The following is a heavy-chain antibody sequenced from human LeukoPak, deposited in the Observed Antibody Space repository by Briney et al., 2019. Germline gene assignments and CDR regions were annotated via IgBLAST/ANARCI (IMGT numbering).Heavy chain of an antibody. J-gene: IGHJ6*02. CDR1: GHTFTGYY. V-gene: IGHV1-2*02. D-gene: IGHD3-3*01. CDR2: INPNSGGT. Sequence: ASVKVSCKASGHTFTGYYMHWVRQAPGQGLEWMGWINPNSGGTNYAQKFQGRVTMTRDTSISTAYMEPSRLRSDDTAVYYCARYSYDFWSGYPPEYGMDVWGQGTTVTVSS. CDR3: ARYSYDFWSGYPPEYGMDV.